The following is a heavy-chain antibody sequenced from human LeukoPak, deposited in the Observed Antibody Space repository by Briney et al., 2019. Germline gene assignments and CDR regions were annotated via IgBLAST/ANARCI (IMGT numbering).Heavy chain of an antibody. Sequence: SETLSLTCTVSGGSIRSSYYYWGWIRQPPGKGLEWIGSIYDSGSTYYNPSLKSRVTISVDTSKNQFSLKLSSVTAADTAVYYCARAPTYSSSWYLDYWGQGTLVTVSS. CDR1: GGSIRSSYYY. CDR3: ARAPTYSSSWYLDY. V-gene: IGHV4-39*07. J-gene: IGHJ4*02. D-gene: IGHD6-13*01. CDR2: IYDSGST.